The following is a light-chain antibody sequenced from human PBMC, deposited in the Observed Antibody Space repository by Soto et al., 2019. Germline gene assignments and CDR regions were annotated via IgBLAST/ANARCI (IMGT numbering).Light chain of an antibody. CDR1: QSVSSD. J-gene: IGKJ5*01. CDR2: DAS. CDR3: QQRSNWPPIT. Sequence: EIVFTQSPGTLSLSPGERATLSCRASQSVSSDLAWYQQKPGQAPRLLIYDASNRATGIPARFSGSGSGTDFTLTISSLEAEDFAVYYCQQRSNWPPITFGQGTRLEIK. V-gene: IGKV3-11*01.